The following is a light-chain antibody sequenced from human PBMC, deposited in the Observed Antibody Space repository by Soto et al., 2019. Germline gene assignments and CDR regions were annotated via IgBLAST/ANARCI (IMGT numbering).Light chain of an antibody. Sequence: LALTQSPLSLPVTPGEPASISCRSSQTLLHGNGYNYLDWYLQKAGQSPQLLIYLGSNRASGVPDRFSGSGAGTDFTLKISRVEAEDVGIFYCMQGLRPMYTFGQGTKLEIK. CDR1: QTLLHGNGYNY. V-gene: IGKV2-28*01. J-gene: IGKJ2*01. CDR3: MQGLRPMYT. CDR2: LGS.